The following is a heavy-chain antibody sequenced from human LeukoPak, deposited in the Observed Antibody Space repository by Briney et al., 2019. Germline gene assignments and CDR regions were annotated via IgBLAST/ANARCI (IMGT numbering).Heavy chain of an antibody. CDR3: ARARENYYYHYMDV. J-gene: IGHJ6*03. V-gene: IGHV1-18*01. CDR1: GYTFTSYG. Sequence: ASVKVSCKASGYTFTSYGISWVRQAPGQGLEWMGWISAYNGNTNYAQKLQGRVIMTTDTSTSTAYMELRSLRSDDTAVYYCARARENYYYHYMDVWGKGTTVTVSS. CDR2: ISAYNGNT.